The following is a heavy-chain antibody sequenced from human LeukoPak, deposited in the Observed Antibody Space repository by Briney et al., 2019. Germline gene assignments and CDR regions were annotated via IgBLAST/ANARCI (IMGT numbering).Heavy chain of an antibody. Sequence: GGSLRLSCAASGFTFSSYEMNWVRQAPGKGLEWVSYISSSGSTIYYADSVKGRFTISRDNAKNSLYLQMNSLRVEDTGIYYCARGDNYFDHWGQGALVTVSS. CDR2: ISSSGSTI. J-gene: IGHJ4*02. CDR1: GFTFSSYE. V-gene: IGHV3-48*03. CDR3: ARGDNYFDH.